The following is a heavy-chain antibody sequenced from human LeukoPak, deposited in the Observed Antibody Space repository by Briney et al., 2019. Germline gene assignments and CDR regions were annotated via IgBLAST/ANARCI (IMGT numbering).Heavy chain of an antibody. CDR1: GFTFSSYS. V-gene: IGHV3-21*04. CDR3: VVPAASWDYYYYYMDV. J-gene: IGHJ6*03. D-gene: IGHD2-2*01. Sequence: GGSLRLSCAASGFTFSSYSMNWVRQAPGKGLEWVSSISSSSSYIYYADSVKGRFTISRDNAKNSLYLQMNSLRAEDTAVYYCVVPAASWDYYYYYMDVWGKGTTVTVSS. CDR2: ISSSSSYI.